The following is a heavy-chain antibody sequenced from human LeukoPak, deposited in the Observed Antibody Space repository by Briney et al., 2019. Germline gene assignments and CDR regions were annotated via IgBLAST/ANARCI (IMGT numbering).Heavy chain of an antibody. D-gene: IGHD3-10*01. CDR1: GFTFSSFA. Sequence: SGGSLRLSCAASGFTFSSFAMSWVRQAPGKGLEWIGSIHYSGSTYYNPSLKSRVTISVDTSKSQFSLKLSSVTAADTAVYYCAVLLQDYWGQGTLVTVSS. V-gene: IGHV4-59*05. CDR3: AVLLQDY. J-gene: IGHJ4*02. CDR2: IHYSGST.